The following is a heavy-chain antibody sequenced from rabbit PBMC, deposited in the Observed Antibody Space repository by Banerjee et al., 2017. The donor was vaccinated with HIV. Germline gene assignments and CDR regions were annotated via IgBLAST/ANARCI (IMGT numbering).Heavy chain of an antibody. CDR2: INDSRGNI. CDR3: ASAVAAFTGWNFGL. J-gene: IGHJ4*01. CDR1: GFSFSSKYV. V-gene: IGHV1S45*01. Sequence: QEKLEESGGGLVKPEGSLTLTCTASGFSFSSKYVICWVRQAPGKGLEWIAGINDSRGNIVDAIWAKGRFSISITLQTTVTPQMTSPTASYTATYFCASAVAAFTGWNFGLWGPGTLVTVS. D-gene: IGHD4-1*01.